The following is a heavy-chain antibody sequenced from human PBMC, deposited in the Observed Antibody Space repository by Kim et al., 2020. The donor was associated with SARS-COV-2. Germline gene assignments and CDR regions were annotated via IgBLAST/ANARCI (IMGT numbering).Heavy chain of an antibody. V-gene: IGHV3-21*01. CDR3: ARVERWLHNFLRDYYYYYMDV. J-gene: IGHJ6*03. D-gene: IGHD5-12*01. CDR2: ISSSSSYI. CDR1: GFTFSSYS. Sequence: GGSLRLSCAASGFTFSSYSMNWVRQAPGKGLEWVSSISSSSSYIYYADSVQGRFTISRDNAKNSLYLQMNSLRAEDTAVYYCARVERWLHNFLRDYYYYYMDVWGKGTTVTVPS.